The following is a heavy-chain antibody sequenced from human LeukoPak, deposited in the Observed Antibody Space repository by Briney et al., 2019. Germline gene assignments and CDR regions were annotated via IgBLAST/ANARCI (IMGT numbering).Heavy chain of an antibody. J-gene: IGHJ4*02. Sequence: ASVKVSCKASGGTFSSYAISWVRQAPGQGLEWMGRIIPILGIANYAQKFQGRVTITADKSTSTAYMELSSLRSEDTAVYYCASPRAGIAAALKGGYYFDYWGQGTLVTVSS. CDR1: GGTFSSYA. V-gene: IGHV1-69*04. CDR3: ASPRAGIAAALKGGYYFDY. CDR2: IIPILGIA. D-gene: IGHD6-13*01.